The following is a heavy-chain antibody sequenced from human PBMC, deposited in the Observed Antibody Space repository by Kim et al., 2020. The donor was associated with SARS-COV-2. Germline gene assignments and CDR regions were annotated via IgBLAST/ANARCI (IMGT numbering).Heavy chain of an antibody. Sequence: GGSLRLSCAASGFTFSSYSMNWVRQAPGKGLEWVSYISSSSSTIYYADSVKGRFTISRDNAKNSLYLQMNSLRDEDTAVYYCASYRGWFGELNYYYGMDVWGQGTTVTVSS. CDR1: GFTFSSYS. V-gene: IGHV3-48*02. CDR2: ISSSSSTI. CDR3: ASYRGWFGELNYYYGMDV. D-gene: IGHD3-10*01. J-gene: IGHJ6*02.